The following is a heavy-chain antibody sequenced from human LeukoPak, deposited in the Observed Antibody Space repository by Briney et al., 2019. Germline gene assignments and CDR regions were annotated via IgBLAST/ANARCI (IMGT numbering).Heavy chain of an antibody. J-gene: IGHJ4*02. Sequence: SETLPLTCTVSGGSISSSSYYWGWIRQPPGKGLAWIGSIYYSGSTYYNPSLKSRVTISVDTSKKQFSLKLSSVTAADTAVYYCAAGGGYPQGFYYFDYWGQGTLVTVSS. CDR1: GGSISSSSYY. CDR2: IYYSGST. CDR3: AAGGGYPQGFYYFDY. V-gene: IGHV4-39*01. D-gene: IGHD5-12*01.